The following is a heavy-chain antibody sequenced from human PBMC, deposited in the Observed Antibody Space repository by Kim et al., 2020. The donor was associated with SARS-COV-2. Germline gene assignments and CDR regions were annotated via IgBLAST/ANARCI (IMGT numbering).Heavy chain of an antibody. CDR3: AKARYSSGWYRGNYFDY. Sequence: GGSLRLSCTASGFTFSSYALSWVRQAPGKGLEWVSAISGSGGSTYNADPVKGRFTISRNNAKNTPYLQMNGLRAEDTALYYCAKARYSSGWYRGNYFDYWGQGTLVTGSS. CDR1: GFTFSSYA. J-gene: IGHJ4*02. CDR2: ISGSGGST. D-gene: IGHD6-19*01. V-gene: IGHV3-23*01.